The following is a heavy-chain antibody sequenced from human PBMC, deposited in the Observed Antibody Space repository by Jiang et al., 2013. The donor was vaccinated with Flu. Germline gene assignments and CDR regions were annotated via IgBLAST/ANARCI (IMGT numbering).Heavy chain of an antibody. CDR1: GYTLTTYA. Sequence: QSGSELKKPGASVNVSCKASGYTLTTYAMNWVRQAPGQGLEWMGWINTNTGNPTYAQGLTGRFVFSLDTSVSTAYLQISSLKAEDTAVYYCARDSYTIFGVVTRPDFDYWGQGTLVTVSS. J-gene: IGHJ4*02. CDR3: ARDSYTIFGVVTRPDFDY. V-gene: IGHV7-4-1*02. CDR2: INTNTGNP. D-gene: IGHD3-3*01.